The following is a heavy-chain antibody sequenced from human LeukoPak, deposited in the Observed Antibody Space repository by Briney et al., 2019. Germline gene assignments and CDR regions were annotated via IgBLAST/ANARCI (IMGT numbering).Heavy chain of an antibody. Sequence: GGSLRLSCAASGFTFSSYAMSWVRQAPGKGLGWVSAISGSGGSTYYADSVKGRFTISRDNSKNTLYLQMNSLRAEDTAVYYCVSGTTVTNFAYWGQGTLVTVSS. V-gene: IGHV3-23*01. CDR1: GFTFSSYA. D-gene: IGHD4-17*01. J-gene: IGHJ4*02. CDR3: VSGTTVTNFAY. CDR2: ISGSGGST.